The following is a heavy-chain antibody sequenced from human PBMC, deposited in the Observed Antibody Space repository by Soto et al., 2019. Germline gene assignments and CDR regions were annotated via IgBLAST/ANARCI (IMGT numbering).Heavy chain of an antibody. CDR2: ISGSGGST. J-gene: IGHJ4*02. V-gene: IGHV3-23*01. CDR1: GFTFSSYA. CDR3: AKGHGRIFGVVTLDYFDY. D-gene: IGHD3-3*01. Sequence: EVQLLESGGGLVQPGGSLRLSCAASGFTFSSYAMSWVRQAPGKGLEWVSAISGSGGSTYYADSVKGRFTISRDNSKNTQSLQMTKLRAEDTAVYYCAKGHGRIFGVVTLDYFDYWGQETLVTVSS.